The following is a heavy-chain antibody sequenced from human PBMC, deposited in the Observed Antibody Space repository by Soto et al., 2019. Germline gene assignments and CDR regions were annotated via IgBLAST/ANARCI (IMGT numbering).Heavy chain of an antibody. Sequence: GGSLRLSCAASGFSFGTFVITWWRQAPGGGLEWVASITDSGYTASYAETVEGRFTVSRDNSKNKLHLQMNDLRAEDTATYYCAKNGQWLATPPEAWGQGTLVTVSS. CDR1: GFSFGTFV. V-gene: IGHV3-23*01. CDR3: AKNGQWLATPPEA. CDR2: ITDSGYTA. D-gene: IGHD6-19*01. J-gene: IGHJ4*02.